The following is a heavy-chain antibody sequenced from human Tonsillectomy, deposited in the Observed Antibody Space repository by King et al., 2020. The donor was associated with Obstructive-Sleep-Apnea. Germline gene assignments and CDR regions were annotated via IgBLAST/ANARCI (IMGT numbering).Heavy chain of an antibody. Sequence: VQLVESGGGVVPPGRSRGLPGPPPGFFFGSFAMPWVRRPQGKGLEGVPVLHSIERINNSPTSLKGRFTFPRDHSKSALYLQMNSLRTEDTAVYYCAREVMITFGGETDAFNFWGQGTMVTVSS. V-gene: IGHV3-30*04. J-gene: IGHJ3*01. CDR1: GFFFGSFA. D-gene: IGHD3-16*01. CDR3: AREVMITFGGETDAFNF. CDR2: LHSIERI.